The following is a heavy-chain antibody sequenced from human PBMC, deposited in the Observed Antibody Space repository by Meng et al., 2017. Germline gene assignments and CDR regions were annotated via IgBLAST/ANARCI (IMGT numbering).Heavy chain of an antibody. D-gene: IGHD2-15*01. J-gene: IGHJ4*02. CDR1: GGTLSSYA. Sequence: QVQLVQSGAEVRRPGSSVKVTCKASGGTLSSYAISWVRQAPGQGLEWMGWINTNTGNPTYAQGFTGRFVFSLDTSVSTAYLQISSLKAEDTAVYYCARVGYCSGGSCPDYWGQGTLVTVSS. CDR3: ARVGYCSGGSCPDY. CDR2: INTNTGNP. V-gene: IGHV7-4-1*02.